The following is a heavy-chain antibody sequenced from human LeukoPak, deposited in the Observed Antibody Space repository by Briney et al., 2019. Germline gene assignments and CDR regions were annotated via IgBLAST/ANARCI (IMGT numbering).Heavy chain of an antibody. Sequence: GGSLRLSCAASGFTFSSYGMHWVRQAPGKGLEWVAFIRYDGSNKYYADSVKGRFTISRDNSKNTLYLQMNSLRAEDTAVYYCAKEGAQVSSGYYFDYWGQGTLVTVSS. V-gene: IGHV3-30*02. CDR2: IRYDGSNK. CDR1: GFTFSSYG. CDR3: AKEGAQVSSGYYFDY. J-gene: IGHJ4*02. D-gene: IGHD3-22*01.